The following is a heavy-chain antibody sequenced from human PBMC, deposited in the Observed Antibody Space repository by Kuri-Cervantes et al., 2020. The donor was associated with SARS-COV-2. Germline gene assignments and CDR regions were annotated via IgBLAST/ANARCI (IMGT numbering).Heavy chain of an antibody. J-gene: IGHJ5*02. Sequence: ASVKVSCKVSGYTLTELSMHWVRQAPGKGLEWMGGFDPEDGETIYAQKFQGRVTVTEDTSTDTAYMELSSLRSEDTAVYYCATALAVTMNWFDPWGQGTLVTVSS. V-gene: IGHV1-24*01. CDR3: ATALAVTMNWFDP. CDR2: FDPEDGET. D-gene: IGHD4-17*01. CDR1: GYTLTELS.